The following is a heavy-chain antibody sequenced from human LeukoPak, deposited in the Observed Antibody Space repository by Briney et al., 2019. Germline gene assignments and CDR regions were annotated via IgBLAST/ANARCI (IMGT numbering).Heavy chain of an antibody. J-gene: IGHJ4*02. CDR3: ARHVGRGFDPGYYDTTDYHRPFDF. Sequence: PSETLSLICTVSGDSISSSYYYWGWIRQPPGKGLEWIGTIYYTGSTYYNPSLKSRVTISVDTSNNQFSLKLTSVTATDTAVYYCARHVGRGFDPGYYDTTDYHRPFDFWGQGTLVTVSS. CDR1: GDSISSSYYY. V-gene: IGHV4-39*01. D-gene: IGHD3-22*01. CDR2: IYYTGST.